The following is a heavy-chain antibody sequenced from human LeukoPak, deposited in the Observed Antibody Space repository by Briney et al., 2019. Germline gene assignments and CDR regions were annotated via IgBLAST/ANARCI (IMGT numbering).Heavy chain of an antibody. CDR3: ASEWYYYYYYGMDV. J-gene: IGHJ6*02. D-gene: IGHD2-15*01. Sequence: GGSLRLSSAASGFTFSSYEMNWVRQAPGKGLEWVSYISSSGSTIYYADSVKGRFTISRDNAKNSMYLQMNSLRAEVTAVCYCASEWYYYYYYGMDVWDQGTTVTVSS. CDR2: ISSSGSTI. CDR1: GFTFSSYE. V-gene: IGHV3-48*03.